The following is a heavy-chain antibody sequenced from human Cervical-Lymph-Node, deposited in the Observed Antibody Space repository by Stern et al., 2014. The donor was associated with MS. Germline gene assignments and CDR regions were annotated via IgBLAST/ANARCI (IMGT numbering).Heavy chain of an antibody. Sequence: VQLVESGAEVKKPGESLKISCKTSGYKFTNQWIAWVRQMPGKGLEFMGIIYPSDSNPRYNPSFQGQVTISADKSINSAYLQWSSLKASDTAMYYCATHPVGPWGHGTRVAVSS. CDR1: GYKFTNQW. V-gene: IGHV5-51*01. J-gene: IGHJ5*02. CDR3: ATHPVGP. CDR2: IYPSDSNP.